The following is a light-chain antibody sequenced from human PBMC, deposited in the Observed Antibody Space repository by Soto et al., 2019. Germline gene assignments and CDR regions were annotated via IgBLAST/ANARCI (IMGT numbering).Light chain of an antibody. J-gene: IGLJ3*02. CDR1: SSDVGGYNS. CDR2: EVT. V-gene: IGLV2-14*01. Sequence: QSALTQPASVSGSPGQSITIPCTGTSSDVGGYNSVSWYRHYPGKAPQVLIHEVTERPSGISGRFSGAKSDNTASLTISGLQADDEAIYYCSSYPSSATWVFGGGTKLTVL. CDR3: SSYPSSATWV.